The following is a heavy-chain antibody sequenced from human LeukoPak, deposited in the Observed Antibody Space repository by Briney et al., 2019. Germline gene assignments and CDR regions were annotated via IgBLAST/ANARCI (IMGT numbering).Heavy chain of an antibody. CDR3: ATGGRSGVAFES. V-gene: IGHV3-48*01. J-gene: IGHJ4*02. CDR2: ISSSSSTI. Sequence: GGSLRLSCAASGFTFSNYGMNWVRQAPGKGLEWISHISSSSSTICYADSVMGRSTISRDKSNNTLYLQMNSLRAEDTAVYYCATGGRSGVAFESWGQGTLVTVSS. CDR1: GFTFSNYG. D-gene: IGHD2-15*01.